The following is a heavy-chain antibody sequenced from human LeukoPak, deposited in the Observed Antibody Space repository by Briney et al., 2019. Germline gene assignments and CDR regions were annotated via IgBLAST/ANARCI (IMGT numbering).Heavy chain of an antibody. J-gene: IGHJ6*02. Sequence: GGSLRLSCAASGFTFSSYAMHWVRQAPGKGLEWVAAISYDGSNKYYADSVKGRFTISRDNSKNTLYLQMNSLRAEDTAVYYCARDQALYYYYYDMDVWGQGTTVTVSS. V-gene: IGHV3-30-3*01. CDR1: GFTFSSYA. CDR3: ARDQALYYYYYDMDV. CDR2: ISYDGSNK.